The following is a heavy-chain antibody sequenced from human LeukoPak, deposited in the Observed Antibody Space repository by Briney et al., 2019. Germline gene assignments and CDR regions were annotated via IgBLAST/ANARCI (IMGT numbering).Heavy chain of an antibody. V-gene: IGHV3-53*01. J-gene: IGHJ4*02. Sequence: GGSLSLSCAASGFTVSSNYMSWVRQAPGKGLEWVSVIYSGSITYYADSVKGRFTISRDNSKNTLYLQMNNLRAEDTAVYYCARDRAMGKYYFDYWGQGTLVTVSS. CDR2: IYSGSIT. CDR1: GFTVSSNY. CDR3: ARDRAMGKYYFDY. D-gene: IGHD5-18*01.